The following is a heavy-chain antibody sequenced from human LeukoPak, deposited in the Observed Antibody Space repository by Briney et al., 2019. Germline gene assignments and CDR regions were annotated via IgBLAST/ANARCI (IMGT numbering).Heavy chain of an antibody. D-gene: IGHD6-13*01. Sequence: SETLSLTCTVSGGSISSYYWSWIRQPPGKGLEWIGYVYYSGSTNYNPSLKSRVTISLDTSKNQFSLKLSSVTAADTAVYYCAREGSWSAFDIWGQGTMVTVSS. CDR2: VYYSGST. CDR3: AREGSWSAFDI. J-gene: IGHJ3*02. V-gene: IGHV4-59*01. CDR1: GGSISSYY.